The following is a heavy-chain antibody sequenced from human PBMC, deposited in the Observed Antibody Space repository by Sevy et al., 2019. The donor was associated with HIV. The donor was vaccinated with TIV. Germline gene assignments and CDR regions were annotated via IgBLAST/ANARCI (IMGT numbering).Heavy chain of an antibody. Sequence: ASVKVSCKASGYRFTDYSILWVRQAPGQGLEWMGRINPNSGGTNYAQKFQGRVTMTRDTSISTAYMELSRLTSDDTAVYYGARGVMMPAQGHFEYWGQGTLVTVSS. CDR2: INPNSGGT. CDR1: GYRFTDYS. J-gene: IGHJ4*02. D-gene: IGHD2-2*01. V-gene: IGHV1-2*06. CDR3: ARGVMMPAQGHFEY.